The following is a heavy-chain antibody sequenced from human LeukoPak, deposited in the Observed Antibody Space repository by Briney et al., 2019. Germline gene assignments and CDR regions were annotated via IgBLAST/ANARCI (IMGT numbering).Heavy chain of an antibody. CDR1: GYTFTSYY. CDR3: ARDLGDFWSGYKYYFDY. V-gene: IGHV1-46*01. D-gene: IGHD3-3*01. Sequence: GASVKVSCKASGYTFTSYYMHWVRQAPGQGLEWMGIINPSGGSTSYAQKFQGRVTMTRDMSTSTVYMELSSLRSEDAAVYYCARDLGDFWSGYKYYFDYWVQGTLVTVSS. J-gene: IGHJ4*02. CDR2: INPSGGST.